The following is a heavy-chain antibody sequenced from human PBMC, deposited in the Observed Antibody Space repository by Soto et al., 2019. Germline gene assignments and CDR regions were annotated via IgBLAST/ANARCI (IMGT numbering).Heavy chain of an antibody. CDR1: GFTFSNAW. CDR3: TTGLYGSGSSGGMDV. J-gene: IGHJ6*02. CDR2: IKRKTDGGTT. V-gene: IGHV3-15*01. D-gene: IGHD3-10*01. Sequence: EVQLVESGGGLVKPGGSLRLSCAASGFTFSNAWMSWVRQAPGKGLEWVGRIKRKTDGGTTDYAAPVKGRFTISSDDSKNTLYLQMNSLKTEDTAVYYCTTGLYGSGSSGGMDVWGQGTTVTVSS.